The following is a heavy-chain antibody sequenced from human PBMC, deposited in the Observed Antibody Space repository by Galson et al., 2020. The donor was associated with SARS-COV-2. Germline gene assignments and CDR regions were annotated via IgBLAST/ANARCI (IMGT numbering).Heavy chain of an antibody. D-gene: IGHD3-10*01. CDR2: ISGSGGST. V-gene: IGHV3-23*01. J-gene: IGHJ4*02. CDR3: AKQVFGELLPLDY. Sequence: GGSLRLSCAASGFTFSSYAMSWVRQAPGKGLEWVSTISGSGGSTYSAASVKGRFTISRDNSKNTLYLQMNSLRAEDTAVYYCAKQVFGELLPLDYWGQGTLVTVSS. CDR1: GFTFSSYA.